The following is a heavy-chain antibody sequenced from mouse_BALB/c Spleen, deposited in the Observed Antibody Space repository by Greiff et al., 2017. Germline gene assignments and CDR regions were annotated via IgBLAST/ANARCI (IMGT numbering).Heavy chain of an antibody. Sequence: DVMLVESGGGLVKPGGSLKLSCAASGFTFSSYAMSWVRQTPEKRLEWVASISSGGSTYYPDSVKGRFTISRDNARNILYLQMSSLRSEDTAMYYCARGPTVGEYYFDYWGQGTTLTVSS. CDR1: GFTFSSYA. J-gene: IGHJ2*01. D-gene: IGHD1-1*01. V-gene: IGHV5-6-5*01. CDR3: ARGPTVGEYYFDY. CDR2: ISSGGST.